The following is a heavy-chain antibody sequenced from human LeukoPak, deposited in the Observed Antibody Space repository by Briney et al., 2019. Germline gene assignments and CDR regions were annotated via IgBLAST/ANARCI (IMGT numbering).Heavy chain of an antibody. CDR2: IKSKTDGGTT. J-gene: IGHJ4*02. D-gene: IGHD2-2*01. CDR3: TTDRDCSRTSCGVRVEH. V-gene: IGHV3-15*01. CDR1: GFTFSNAW. Sequence: GSLRLSCAASGFTFSNAWMSWVRQAPGKGLEWVGRIKSKTDGGTTDYAAPVKGRFTISRDDSKNTLYLQMNSLKTEDTAVYYWTTDRDCSRTSCGVRVEHWGQGTLVPVSS.